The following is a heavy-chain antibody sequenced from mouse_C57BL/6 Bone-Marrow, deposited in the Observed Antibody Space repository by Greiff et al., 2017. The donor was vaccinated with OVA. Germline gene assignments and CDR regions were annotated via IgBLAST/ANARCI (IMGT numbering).Heavy chain of an antibody. J-gene: IGHJ4*01. CDR2: IHPNSGST. Sequence: QVQLQQPGAELVKPGASVKLSCKASGYTFTSYWMHWVKQRPGQGLEWIGMIHPNSGSTNYNEKFKSKATLTVAKSSSTAYMQLSSLTSEDSAVYYCAAITTVVAKGYAMDYWGQGTSVTVSS. D-gene: IGHD1-1*01. CDR3: AAITTVVAKGYAMDY. V-gene: IGHV1-64*01. CDR1: GYTFTSYW.